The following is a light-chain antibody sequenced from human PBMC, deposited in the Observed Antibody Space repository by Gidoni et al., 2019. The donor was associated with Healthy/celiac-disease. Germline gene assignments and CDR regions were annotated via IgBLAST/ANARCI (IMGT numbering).Light chain of an antibody. J-gene: IGKJ1*01. CDR1: QSVSSN. CDR2: GAS. Sequence: EIVMTQSPATLSVSPGERATLSCRARQSVSSNLAWYQQKPGQAPRLLIYGASTRATGIPARFSGSGSGTEFTLTISSLHSEDFAVYYCQQYNNLPPWTFGQGTKVEIK. CDR3: QQYNNLPPWT. V-gene: IGKV3-15*01.